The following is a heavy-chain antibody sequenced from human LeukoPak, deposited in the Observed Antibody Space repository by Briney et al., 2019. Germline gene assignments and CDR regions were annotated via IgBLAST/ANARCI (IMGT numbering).Heavy chain of an antibody. CDR2: ISTNGGST. CDR1: GFTFSSYH. D-gene: IGHD5-18*01. Sequence: GGSLRLSCAASGFTFSSYHIHWVRQAPGKGLEYVSGISTNGGSTYYANSVKGRFTISRDNSKNTLYLQMNSLRAEDTAVYYCARARSSYGYGDAFDIWGQGTMVTVSS. J-gene: IGHJ3*02. CDR3: ARARSSYGYGDAFDI. V-gene: IGHV3-64*01.